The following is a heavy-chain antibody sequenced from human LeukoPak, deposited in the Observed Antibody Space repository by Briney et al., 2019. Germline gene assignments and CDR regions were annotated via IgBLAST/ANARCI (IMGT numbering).Heavy chain of an antibody. V-gene: IGHV3-64D*09. Sequence: LSGGSLRLSCSASGFTFSSYAMHWVRQAPGKGLEYVSAISSNGGGTYYADSVKGRLTISRDNSKNTLFLQMSSLRAEDTAVYYCVKERTFFGAVMDIWGQGTMVTVSS. D-gene: IGHD3-3*01. CDR3: VKERTFFGAVMDI. J-gene: IGHJ3*02. CDR1: GFTFSSYA. CDR2: ISSNGGGT.